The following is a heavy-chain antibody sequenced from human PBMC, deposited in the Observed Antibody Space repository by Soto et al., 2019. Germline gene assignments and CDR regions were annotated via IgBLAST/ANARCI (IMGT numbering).Heavy chain of an antibody. CDR2: INSSRSTI. J-gene: IGHJ4*02. CDR1: GFTFSSYW. V-gene: IGHV3-48*01. D-gene: IGHD3-16*01. Sequence: GGSLRLSCAASGFTFSSYWMHWVRQAPGKGLEWVSYINSSRSTINYADSVKGRFTISRDNAKNTLYLQMNSLRAEDTAVYYCARPSYDYIWGSYKIWGQGTLLTVS. CDR3: ARPSYDYIWGSYKI.